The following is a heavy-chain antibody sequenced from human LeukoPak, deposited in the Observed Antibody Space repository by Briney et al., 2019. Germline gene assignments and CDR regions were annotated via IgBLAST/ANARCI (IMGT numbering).Heavy chain of an antibody. D-gene: IGHD5/OR15-5a*01. J-gene: IGHJ4*02. V-gene: IGHV3-11*06. CDR2: VTMSSRYT. CDR3: ARVRDSVYDWDY. CDR1: GFTFSEFY. Sequence: GGSLRLSCAASGFTFSEFYMSWIRQAPGKGLVWVSYVTMSSRYTNYADSVKGRFTISRDNARNSLYLQMNNLRADDTAVYYCARVRDSVYDWDYWGQGTVLSISS.